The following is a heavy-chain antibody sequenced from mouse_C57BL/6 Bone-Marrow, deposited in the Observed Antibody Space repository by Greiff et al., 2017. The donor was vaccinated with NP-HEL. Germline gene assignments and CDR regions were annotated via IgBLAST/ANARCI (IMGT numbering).Heavy chain of an antibody. J-gene: IGHJ1*03. CDR2: ISYDGSN. V-gene: IGHV3-6*01. Sequence: VQLQQSGPGLVKPSQSLSLTCSVTGYSITSGYYWNWIRQFPGNKLEWMGYISYDGSNNYNPSLKNRISITRDTSKNQFFLKLNSVTTEDTATYYCARSPFITTVVPYWYFDVWGTGTTVTVSS. CDR3: ARSPFITTVVPYWYFDV. CDR1: GYSITSGYY. D-gene: IGHD1-1*01.